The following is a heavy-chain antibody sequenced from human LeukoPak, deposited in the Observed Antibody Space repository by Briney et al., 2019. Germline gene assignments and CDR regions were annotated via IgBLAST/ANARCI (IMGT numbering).Heavy chain of an antibody. V-gene: IGHV3-23*01. D-gene: IGHD3-3*01. CDR1: GFTFKTYG. CDR3: AAGFYFGDY. J-gene: IGHJ4*02. Sequence: GGSLRLSCVASGFTFKTYGMSWVRQAPGKGLEWVSTISGSDGSTYYAGSVKGRFTISRDNSKSTLYLQMNSLRAEDTAVYYCAAGFYFGDYWGQGTLVTVSS. CDR2: ISGSDGST.